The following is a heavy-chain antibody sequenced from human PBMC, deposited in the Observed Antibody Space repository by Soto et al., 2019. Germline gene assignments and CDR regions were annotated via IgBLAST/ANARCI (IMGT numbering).Heavy chain of an antibody. CDR1: GGSISSSNHY. Sequence: SETLSLTCTVSGGSISSSNHYWGWIRQPPGKGLEWIGSIYYSGSTYYNPSLKSRVTISVDTSKSQFSLKLSSVTAADTAVYYCAREVLRYFGHDYWGQGALVTVSS. D-gene: IGHD3-9*01. V-gene: IGHV4-39*01. CDR2: IYYSGST. CDR3: AREVLRYFGHDY. J-gene: IGHJ4*02.